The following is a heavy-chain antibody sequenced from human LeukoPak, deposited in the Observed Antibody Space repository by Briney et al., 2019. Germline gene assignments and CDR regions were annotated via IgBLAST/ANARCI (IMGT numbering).Heavy chain of an antibody. CDR2: INPNSGGT. Sequence: AASVKVSCKASGYTLTGYYMHWVRQAPGQGLEGMGWINPNSGGTNYAQKFQGRVTMTRDTSISTAYMELSRLRSDDTAVYYCAREDYYSSRSFDYWGQGTLVTVSS. V-gene: IGHV1-2*02. CDR3: AREDYYSSRSFDY. CDR1: GYTLTGYY. D-gene: IGHD6-13*01. J-gene: IGHJ4*02.